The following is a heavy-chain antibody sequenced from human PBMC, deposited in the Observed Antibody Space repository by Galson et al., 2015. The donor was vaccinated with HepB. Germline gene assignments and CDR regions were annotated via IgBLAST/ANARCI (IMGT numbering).Heavy chain of an antibody. D-gene: IGHD3-3*01. CDR2: IKEDGSEK. J-gene: IGHJ4*02. CDR1: GFTFSNYW. CDR3: SRGGSRSGYHAF. V-gene: IGHV3-7*01. Sequence: SLRLSCAASGFTFSNYWMTWVRQGPRKGLEWVANIKEDGSEKNYVDSVNGRFTILRDNAKNSLYLQMNSLGVEDTAVYYCSRGGSRSGYHAFRGQGTLVTVSS.